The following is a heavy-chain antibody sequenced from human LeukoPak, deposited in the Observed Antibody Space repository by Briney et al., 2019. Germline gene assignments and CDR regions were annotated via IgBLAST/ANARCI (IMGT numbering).Heavy chain of an antibody. CDR1: GFTFSSYW. V-gene: IGHV3-7*01. CDR3: ARLLMVRGFQRIDV. CDR2: IKQDGSEK. J-gene: IGHJ6*02. D-gene: IGHD3-10*01. Sequence: GGSLRLSCAASGFTFSSYWMSWVRQAPGKGLEWVANIKQDGSEKYYVDSVKGRFTISRDNAKNSLYLQMNSLRAEDTAVYHCARLLMVRGFQRIDVWGQGTTVTVSS.